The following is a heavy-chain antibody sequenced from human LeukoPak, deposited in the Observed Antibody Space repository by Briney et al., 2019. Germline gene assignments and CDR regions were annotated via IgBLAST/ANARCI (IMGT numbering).Heavy chain of an antibody. CDR1: GGSISSGSYY. CDR2: IYTSGST. CDR3: ASQKWELYYYYYMDV. Sequence: SETLSLTCTVSGGSISSGSYYWSWIRQPAGTGLEWIGRIYTSGSTNYNPSLKSRVTISVDTSKNQFSLKLSSVTAADTAVYYCASQKWELYYYYYMDVWGKGTTVTVSS. D-gene: IGHD1-26*01. J-gene: IGHJ6*03. V-gene: IGHV4-61*02.